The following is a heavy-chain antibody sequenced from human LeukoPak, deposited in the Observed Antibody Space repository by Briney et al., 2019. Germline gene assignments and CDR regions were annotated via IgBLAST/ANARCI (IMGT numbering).Heavy chain of an antibody. J-gene: IGHJ4*02. CDR2: IYPGDSNT. D-gene: IGHD2-15*01. CDR1: GYSFTTHW. Sequence: GESLKISCDGSGYSFTTHWIAWLRQMPGEGLEWVGIIYPGDSNTYYSPSFEGQVTISADRSSSTAYLQWRRLKASDTAIYYCARQFCSGGNCYSRSAYFFDYWGQGTLVTVS. CDR3: ARQFCSGGNCYSRSAYFFDY. V-gene: IGHV5-51*01.